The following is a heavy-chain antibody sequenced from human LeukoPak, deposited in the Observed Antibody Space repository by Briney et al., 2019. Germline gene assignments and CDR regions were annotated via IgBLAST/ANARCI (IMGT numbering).Heavy chain of an antibody. CDR1: GFTFDDYA. V-gene: IGHV3-9*01. CDR3: AKGTGRYWTSFDY. CDR2: ISWNSGSI. J-gene: IGHJ4*02. D-gene: IGHD1-26*01. Sequence: GGSLRLSCAASGFTFDDYAMHWVRLAPGKGLEWVSGISWNSGSIDYAVSVKGRFIISRDNAKNSLYLQMNSLRPEDTALYHCAKGTGRYWTSFDYWGQGTLVIVSS.